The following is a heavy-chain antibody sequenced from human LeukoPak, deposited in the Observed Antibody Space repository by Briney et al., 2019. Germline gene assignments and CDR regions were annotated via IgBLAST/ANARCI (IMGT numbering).Heavy chain of an antibody. CDR1: GDSISGISYY. V-gene: IGHV4-39*01. Sequence: SSETLSLTCSVSGDSISGISYYWGWIRQPPGKGLEWIGKIYYSGSSYNNPSLESRVVISLDTSRNQFSLKLTSVTATDTAVYYCARQGAVGATGFGFWGQGILVTVSS. D-gene: IGHD1-26*01. J-gene: IGHJ4*02. CDR3: ARQGAVGATGFGF. CDR2: IYYSGSS.